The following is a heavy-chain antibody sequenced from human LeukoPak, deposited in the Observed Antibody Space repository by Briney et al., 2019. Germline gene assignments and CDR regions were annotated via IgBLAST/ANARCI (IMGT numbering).Heavy chain of an antibody. V-gene: IGHV1-2*04. D-gene: IGHD3-10*01. J-gene: IGHJ5*02. Sequence: ASVKVSCKASGYTFTSYYMHWVRQAPGQGLEWMGWINPNSGGTNYAQKFQGWVTMTRDTSISTAYMELSRLRSDDTAVYYCARGTMVRGVIGWFDPWGQGTLVTVSS. CDR3: ARGTMVRGVIGWFDP. CDR1: GYTFTSYY. CDR2: INPNSGGT.